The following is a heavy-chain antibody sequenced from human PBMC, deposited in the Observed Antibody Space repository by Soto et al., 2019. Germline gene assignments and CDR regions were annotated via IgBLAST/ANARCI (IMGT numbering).Heavy chain of an antibody. CDR1: GFTFSSYG. V-gene: IGHV3-33*01. CDR2: IWYDGSNK. J-gene: IGHJ4*02. Sequence: PGGSLRLSCAASGFTFSSYGMHWVRQAPGKGLEWVAVIWYDGSNKYYADSVKGRLTISRDNSKNTLYLQMNSLRAEDTAVYYCARDREQWLVYYFDYWGQGTLVTVSS. CDR3: ARDREQWLVYYFDY. D-gene: IGHD6-19*01.